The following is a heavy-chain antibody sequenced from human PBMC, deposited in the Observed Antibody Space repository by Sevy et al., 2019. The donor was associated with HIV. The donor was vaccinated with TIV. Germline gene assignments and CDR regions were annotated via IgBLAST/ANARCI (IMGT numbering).Heavy chain of an antibody. CDR2: IGSAGSTV. CDR1: GFIFSDYY. D-gene: IGHD3-10*01. Sequence: GGSLRLSCAASGFIFSDYYMSWIRQAPGKGLEWISYIGSAGSTVYADSVKGRFTVSRDNAKNSLYLQMNSLRAEDTAVYYCARRGDFDYWGQGTRVTVSS. J-gene: IGHJ4*02. V-gene: IGHV3-11*01. CDR3: ARRGDFDY.